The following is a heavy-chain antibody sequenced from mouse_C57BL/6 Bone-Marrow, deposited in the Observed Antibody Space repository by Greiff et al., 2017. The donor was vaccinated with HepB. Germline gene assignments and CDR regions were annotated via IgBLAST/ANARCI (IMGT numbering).Heavy chain of an antibody. D-gene: IGHD1-1*01. Sequence: DVKLVESGGGLVQPGGSLKLSCAASGFTFSDYYMYWVRQTPEKRLEWVAYISNGGGSTYYPDTVKGRFTISRDNAKNTLYLQMGRLKSEDTAMYYCARHLDYYGSSYVNYFDYWGQGTTLTVSS. V-gene: IGHV5-12*01. CDR3: ARHLDYYGSSYVNYFDY. CDR1: GFTFSDYY. J-gene: IGHJ2*01. CDR2: ISNGGGST.